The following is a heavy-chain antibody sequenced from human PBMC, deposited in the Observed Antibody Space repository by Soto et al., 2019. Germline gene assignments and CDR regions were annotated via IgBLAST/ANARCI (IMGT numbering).Heavy chain of an antibody. CDR2: INPNRGGT. Sequence: SVRVSCKASGYTFTGYYMHWVRQAPVQGLEWMGWINPNRGGTNYAQKFQGWVTMTRDTSISTAYMELSRLRSDDTAVYYCARGGGDLRGYYDSSGYFGYWGQGTLVTVSS. CDR1: GYTFTGYY. J-gene: IGHJ4*02. V-gene: IGHV1-2*04. CDR3: ARGGGDLRGYYDSSGYFGY. D-gene: IGHD3-22*01.